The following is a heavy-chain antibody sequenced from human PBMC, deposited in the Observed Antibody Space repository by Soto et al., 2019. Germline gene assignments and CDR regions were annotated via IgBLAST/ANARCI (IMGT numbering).Heavy chain of an antibody. CDR3: VRGRIAVARFAY. Sequence: SETLSLTCTVSVGSISSGCYYLSRILHHPGKGLEWIGYIYYSGSTYYNPSLKSRVTISLDTSKNQFSLKLSSVTSSDTAVYYCVRGRIAVARFAYWGQGTVVTFSS. D-gene: IGHD6-19*01. J-gene: IGHJ4*02. V-gene: IGHV4-31*03. CDR1: VGSISSGCYY. CDR2: IYYSGST.